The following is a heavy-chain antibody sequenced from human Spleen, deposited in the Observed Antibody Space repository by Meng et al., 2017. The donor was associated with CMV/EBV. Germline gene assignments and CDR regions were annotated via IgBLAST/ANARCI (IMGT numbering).Heavy chain of an antibody. J-gene: IGHJ4*02. Sequence: GSLRLSCTVSGGSISTNYWSWLRQPPGRRLEWIGFAYYGVSPQYNPSLTSRVTISLDPSKGQFSLRLTSVTAADTGMYYCARGMRDCGGDCYDYWGQGTSVTVSS. CDR2: AYYGVSP. V-gene: IGHV4-59*01. D-gene: IGHD2-21*01. CDR1: GGSISTNY. CDR3: ARGMRDCGGDCYDY.